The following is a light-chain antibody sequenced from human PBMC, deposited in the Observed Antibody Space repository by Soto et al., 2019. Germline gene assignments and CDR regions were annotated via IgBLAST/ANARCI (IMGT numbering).Light chain of an antibody. CDR1: SSDIGSYNR. J-gene: IGLJ1*01. Sequence: QSVLTQPASVSGSPGQSITISCTGTSSDIGSYNRVSWYQQPPGTAPKLIIYEVNNRPSGVPDCFSGSKSGNTASLTISGLQAEDEADCYCNSFTTSSTYVFGTGTKLTVL. V-gene: IGLV2-18*02. CDR3: NSFTTSSTYV. CDR2: EVN.